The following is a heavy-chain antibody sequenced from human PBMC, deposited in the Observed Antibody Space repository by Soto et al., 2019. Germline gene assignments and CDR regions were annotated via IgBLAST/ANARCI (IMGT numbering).Heavy chain of an antibody. CDR3: AKYTTSRYLVGFDP. Sequence: QVQLQESGPGLVKPSQTLSLTCTVSDDSISSGDYYWSWIRQPPGKGLEWIGYIFYSGSTYYNPSLKSRLTISVDTSKNQFSLKLSSVTAADTAVYYCAKYTTSRYLVGFDPWGQGTLVTVSS. J-gene: IGHJ5*02. V-gene: IGHV4-30-4*01. CDR1: DDSISSGDYY. CDR2: IFYSGST. D-gene: IGHD2-2*01.